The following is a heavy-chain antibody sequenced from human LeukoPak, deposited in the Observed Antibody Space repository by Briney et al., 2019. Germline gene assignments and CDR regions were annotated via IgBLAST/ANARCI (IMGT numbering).Heavy chain of an antibody. CDR1: GFTFSDYA. CDR3: ARNKAITAFFGMDV. Sequence: GGSLRLSCAASGFTFSDYAMHWGRQAPGKGLEWVSVIAYGGTYTHHADSLKGRFTISRDNSRDTLYLQINSLRPEDTALYYCARNKAITAFFGMDVWGQGTTVSVSS. J-gene: IGHJ6*02. D-gene: IGHD2/OR15-2a*01. V-gene: IGHV3-30*03. CDR2: IAYGGTYT.